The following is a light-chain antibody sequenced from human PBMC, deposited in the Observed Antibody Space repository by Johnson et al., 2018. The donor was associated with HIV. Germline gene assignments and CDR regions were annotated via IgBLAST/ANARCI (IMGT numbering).Light chain of an antibody. Sequence: QSVLTQPPSVSAAPGQTVTISCSGSSSNVGSSFVSWYRQVPGTAPKLLIYDNNKRPSGIPGRFSGSKSGPSATLGITGLQTGDEADYYCGTWDSSLSGGVFGTGTKVTVL. CDR3: GTWDSSLSGGV. CDR2: DNN. J-gene: IGLJ1*01. CDR1: SSNVGSSF. V-gene: IGLV1-51*01.